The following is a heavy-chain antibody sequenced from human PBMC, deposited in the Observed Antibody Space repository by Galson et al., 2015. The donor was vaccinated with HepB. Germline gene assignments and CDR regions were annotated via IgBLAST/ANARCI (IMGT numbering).Heavy chain of an antibody. Sequence: QSGAEVKKPGESLRISCKGSGYSFTSYWITWVRQMPGKGLEWMGRIDPSDSYTNYSPSFQGHVAISADKSISTAYLQWSSLKASDTAMYYCARERTDNSDWYGPFDDWGPGTLVTVSS. CDR1: GYSFTSYW. CDR2: IDPSDSYT. J-gene: IGHJ4*02. V-gene: IGHV5-10-1*01. D-gene: IGHD6-19*01. CDR3: ARERTDNSDWYGPFDD.